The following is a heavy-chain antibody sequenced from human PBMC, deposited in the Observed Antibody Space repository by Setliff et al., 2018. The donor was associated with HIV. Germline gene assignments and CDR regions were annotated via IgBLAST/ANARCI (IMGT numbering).Heavy chain of an antibody. CDR1: GGSFSGYY. CDR3: ARVRIAARPFCWFDP. Sequence: SETLSLTCAVYGGSFSGYYWSWIGQPPGKGLEWIGEINHSGSTNYNPSLKSRVTISVDTSKNQFSLKLSSVTAADTAVYYCARVRIAARPFCWFDPWGQGTLVTVSS. CDR2: INHSGST. D-gene: IGHD6-6*01. V-gene: IGHV4-34*01. J-gene: IGHJ5*02.